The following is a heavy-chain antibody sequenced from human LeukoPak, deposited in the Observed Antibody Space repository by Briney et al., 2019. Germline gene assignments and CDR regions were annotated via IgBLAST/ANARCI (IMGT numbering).Heavy chain of an antibody. D-gene: IGHD3-3*01. J-gene: IGHJ3*02. CDR3: ARGGGITIFGVVYDAFDI. CDR2: INPKSGGT. CDR1: GYTFTGYY. Sequence: ASVKVSCKASGYTFTGYYLNWVRQAPGQGLEWMGWINPKSGGTNYAQKFQGRVTMTRDTSISTAYMELSGLRSDDTAVYYCARGGGITIFGVVYDAFDIWGQGTMVTVSS. V-gene: IGHV1-2*02.